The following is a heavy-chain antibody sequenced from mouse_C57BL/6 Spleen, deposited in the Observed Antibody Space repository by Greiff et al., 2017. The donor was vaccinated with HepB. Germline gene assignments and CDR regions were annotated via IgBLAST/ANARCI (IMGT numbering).Heavy chain of an antibody. D-gene: IGHD4-1*01. CDR1: GYTFTSYW. CDR3: ARRTGTGGDFDY. J-gene: IGHJ2*01. Sequence: VQLQQPGAELVKPGASVKLSCKASGYTFTSYWMQWVKQRPGQGLEWIGEIDPSDSYTNYNQKFKGKATLTVDTSSSTAYMQLSSLTSEDSAVYYCARRTGTGGDFDYWGQGTTLTVS. CDR2: IDPSDSYT. V-gene: IGHV1-50*01.